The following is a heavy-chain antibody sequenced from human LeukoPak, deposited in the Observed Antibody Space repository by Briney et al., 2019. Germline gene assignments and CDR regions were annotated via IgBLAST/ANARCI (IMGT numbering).Heavy chain of an antibody. CDR3: ATGGWGYDIPTVWGAFDI. D-gene: IGHD3-22*01. V-gene: IGHV1-46*01. CDR2: INPSGGST. CDR1: GYTFTSYY. Sequence: ASVKVSCKASGYTFTSYYMHWVRQAPGQGLEWMGIINPSGGSTSYAQKFQGRVTMTRDTSTSTVYMELSSLRSEDTAVYYCATGGWGYDIPTVWGAFDIWGQGTMVTVSS. J-gene: IGHJ3*02.